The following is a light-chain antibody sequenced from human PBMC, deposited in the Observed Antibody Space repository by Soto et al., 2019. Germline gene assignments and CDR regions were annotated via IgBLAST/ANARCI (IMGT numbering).Light chain of an antibody. J-gene: IGLJ2*01. Sequence: QSVLTQPPSASGTPGQRVTISCSGSSSNIGSNYVYWYQQLPGTAPKLLIYRNNQRPSEVPDRFSGSKSGTSASLAISGLRSEDEADYYCAAWDDSLSGLHVVFGGGTTLTVL. CDR1: SSNIGSNY. V-gene: IGLV1-47*01. CDR2: RNN. CDR3: AAWDDSLSGLHVV.